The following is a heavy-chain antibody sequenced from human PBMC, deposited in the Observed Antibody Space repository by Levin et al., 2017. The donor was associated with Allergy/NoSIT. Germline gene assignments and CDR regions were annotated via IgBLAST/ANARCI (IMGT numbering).Heavy chain of an antibody. D-gene: IGHD2-15*01. Sequence: PGGSLRLSCAASGFTFSSYGMHWVRQAPGKGLEWVAVIWYDGSNKYYADSVKGRFTISRDNSKNTLYLQMNSLRAEDTAVYYCARDWVVVVAATRDNAFDIWGQGTMVTVSS. CDR1: GFTFSSYG. J-gene: IGHJ3*02. CDR2: IWYDGSNK. CDR3: ARDWVVVVAATRDNAFDI. V-gene: IGHV3-33*01.